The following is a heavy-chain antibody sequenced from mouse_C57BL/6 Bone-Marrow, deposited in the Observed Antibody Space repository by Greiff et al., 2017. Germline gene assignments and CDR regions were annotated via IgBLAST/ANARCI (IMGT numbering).Heavy chain of an antibody. CDR1: GYTFTSYG. CDR3: ASPFSLLWYFDV. V-gene: IGHV1-81*01. Sequence: QVQLQQSGAELARPGASVKLSCKASGYTFTSYGISWVKQRTGQGLEWIGEIYPGSGNTSYNEKFTGKATLTADKSSSTAYMELRSLTSQDSAVYFGASPFSLLWYFDVWCTGTTVTVSS. CDR2: IYPGSGNT. J-gene: IGHJ1*03.